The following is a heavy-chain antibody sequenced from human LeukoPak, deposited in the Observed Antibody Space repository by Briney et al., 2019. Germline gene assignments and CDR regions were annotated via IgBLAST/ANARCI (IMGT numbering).Heavy chain of an antibody. Sequence: GGSLRLSCAASGFTFSDYYMSWIRQAPGKGLEWVSYISSSGSTIYYADSVKGRFTISRDNAKNSLYLQMNSLRAEDTAVYYCARAGREYDFWSGYRAANWFDPWGQGTLVTVSS. D-gene: IGHD3-3*01. V-gene: IGHV3-11*01. CDR3: ARAGREYDFWSGYRAANWFDP. CDR2: ISSSGSTI. CDR1: GFTFSDYY. J-gene: IGHJ5*02.